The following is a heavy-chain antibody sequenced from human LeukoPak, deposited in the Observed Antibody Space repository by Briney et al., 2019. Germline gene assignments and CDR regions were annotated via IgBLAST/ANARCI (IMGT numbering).Heavy chain of an antibody. CDR3: ARAASNCGYCSSTSCYDLCAFDI. J-gene: IGHJ3*02. Sequence: GESLKISCKGSGHSFTSYWIGWVRQMPGKGLEWMGIIYPGDSDTRYSPSFQGQVTISADKSISTAYLQWSSLKASDTAMYYCARAASNCGYCSSTSCYDLCAFDIWGQGTMVTVSS. D-gene: IGHD2-2*01. CDR2: IYPGDSDT. CDR1: GHSFTSYW. V-gene: IGHV5-51*01.